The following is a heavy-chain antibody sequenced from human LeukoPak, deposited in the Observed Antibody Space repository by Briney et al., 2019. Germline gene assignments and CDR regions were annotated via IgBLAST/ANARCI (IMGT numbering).Heavy chain of an antibody. CDR2: INTNTGNP. CDR3: ARDTGYSSSWYLIYFDY. V-gene: IGHV7-4-1*02. Sequence: GASVKVPCKASGYTFTNYAMNWVRQAPGQGLEWMGWINTNTGNPTYALGFTGRFVFSLDTSVSTAYLQISSLKAEDTAVYYCARDTGYSSSWYLIYFDYWGQGTLVTVSS. J-gene: IGHJ4*02. D-gene: IGHD6-13*01. CDR1: GYTFTNYA.